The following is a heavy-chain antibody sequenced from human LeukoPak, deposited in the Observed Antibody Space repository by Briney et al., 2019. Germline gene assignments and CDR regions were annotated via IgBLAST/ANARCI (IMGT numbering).Heavy chain of an antibody. Sequence: SETLSLTCTVSGGSISSSSYYWGWIRQPPGKGLEWIGSIYYSGSTYYNPSLKSRVTISVDTSKNQFSLKLGSVTAADTAVYYCARGEVAVAAFDYWGQGTLVTVSS. J-gene: IGHJ4*02. CDR3: ARGEVAVAAFDY. D-gene: IGHD6-19*01. CDR1: GGSISSSSYY. V-gene: IGHV4-39*07. CDR2: IYYSGST.